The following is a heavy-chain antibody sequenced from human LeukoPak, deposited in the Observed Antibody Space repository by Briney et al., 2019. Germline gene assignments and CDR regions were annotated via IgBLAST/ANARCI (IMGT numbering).Heavy chain of an antibody. J-gene: IGHJ5*02. Sequence: GGSLRLSCAGSGFSVSSNYMSWVRQAPGKGLEWLSVIYKGDSTYYADSVKGRFTISRDNSKNTLYLQMNSLRAEDTAVYYCARLEVRGVIGPWGQGTLVRVSS. V-gene: IGHV3-53*01. CDR3: ARLEVRGVIGP. CDR2: IYKGDST. D-gene: IGHD3-10*01. CDR1: GFSVSSNY.